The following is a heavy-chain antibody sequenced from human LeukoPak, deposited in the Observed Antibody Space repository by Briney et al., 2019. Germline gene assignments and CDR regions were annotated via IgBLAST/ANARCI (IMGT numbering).Heavy chain of an antibody. D-gene: IGHD4-23*01. CDR1: GVTFSSYG. Sequence: GGSLRLSCAASGVTFSSYGMHGVREGPGRGLGWVAFIRYDGSNKYYADSVKGRFPIPRDNSKNTLYLQMNSLRAEDTAVYYCAKDFPVAGDAFDIWGQGTMVTVSS. CDR3: AKDFPVAGDAFDI. V-gene: IGHV3-30*02. CDR2: IRYDGSNK. J-gene: IGHJ3*02.